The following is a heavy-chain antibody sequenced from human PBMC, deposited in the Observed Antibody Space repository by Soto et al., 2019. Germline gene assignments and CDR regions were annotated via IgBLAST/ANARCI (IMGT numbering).Heavy chain of an antibody. CDR2: IRSKANSYAT. CDR3: TRHDHDFWSGYSGSPYYFDY. J-gene: IGHJ4*02. D-gene: IGHD3-3*01. CDR1: GFTFSGSA. V-gene: IGHV3-73*01. Sequence: EVQLVESGGGLVQPGGSLKLSCAASGFTFSGSAMHWVRQASGKGLEWVGRIRSKANSYATAYAASVKGRFTISRDDSKKTAYLQMNSLKTEDTAVYYCTRHDHDFWSGYSGSPYYFDYWGQGTLVTVSS.